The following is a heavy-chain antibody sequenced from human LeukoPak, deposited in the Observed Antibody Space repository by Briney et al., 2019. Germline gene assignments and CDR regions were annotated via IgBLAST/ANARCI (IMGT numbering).Heavy chain of an antibody. V-gene: IGHV3-23*01. CDR3: AKDSSSYDWGYMDV. CDR2: IGGGDGRT. CDR1: GFTFSTYA. D-gene: IGHD3-22*01. Sequence: GGSLRLSCAASGFTFSTYAMSWVRQAPGKGLEWVSLIGGGDGRTRYADSVKGRFTTSRDNSKNTLYLEMNSLRAEDTAVYYCAKDSSSYDWGYMDVWGKGTTVTISS. J-gene: IGHJ6*03.